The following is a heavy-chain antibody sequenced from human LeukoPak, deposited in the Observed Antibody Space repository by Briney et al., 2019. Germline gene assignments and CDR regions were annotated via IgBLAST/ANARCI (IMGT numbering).Heavy chain of an antibody. CDR1: GFTFSNYA. CDR2: LSSSGGDT. V-gene: IGHV3-23*01. J-gene: IGHJ4*02. Sequence: GGSLRLSCAAFGFTFSNYAMSWVRQAPAKGLEWVSALSSSGGDTFYADSVKGRFTISRDTSKNTLYLQMYSLRAEDTAVYCAKAGTGTNMIFDYWGQGTLVTVSS. D-gene: IGHD1-1*01. CDR3: AKAGTGTNMIFDY.